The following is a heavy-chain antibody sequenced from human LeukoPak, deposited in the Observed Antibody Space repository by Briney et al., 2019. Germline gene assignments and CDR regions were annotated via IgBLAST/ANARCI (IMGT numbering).Heavy chain of an antibody. V-gene: IGHV3-21*01. CDR1: GFTFSSYS. CDR2: ISSSSYI. D-gene: IGHD6-13*01. CDR3: ARDLDSRFDY. Sequence: GGSLRLSCAASGFTFSSYSMNWVRQAPGKGLEWVSSISSSSYIYYADSVKGRFTISRDNAKNSLYLQMNSLRAEDTAVYYGARDLDSRFDYWGQGTLVTVSS. J-gene: IGHJ4*02.